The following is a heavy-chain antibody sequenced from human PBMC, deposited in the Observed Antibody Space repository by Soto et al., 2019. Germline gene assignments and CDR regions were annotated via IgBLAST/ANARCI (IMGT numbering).Heavy chain of an antibody. J-gene: IGHJ5*02. CDR1: GYTFTGYY. D-gene: IGHD3-22*01. CDR2: INPNSGGT. V-gene: IGHV1-2*02. Sequence: ASVKVSCKASGYTFTGYYMHWVRQAPGQGLEWMGWINPNSGGTNYAQKFQGRVTMTRDTSISTAYMELSRLRSDGTAVYYCARNEEWLLPNNWFDPWGQGTLVTVSS. CDR3: ARNEEWLLPNNWFDP.